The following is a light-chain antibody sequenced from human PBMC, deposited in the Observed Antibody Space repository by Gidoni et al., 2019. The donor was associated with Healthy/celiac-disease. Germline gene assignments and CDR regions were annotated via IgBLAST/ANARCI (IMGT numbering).Light chain of an antibody. V-gene: IGKV1-5*01. CDR3: QQYNSYSRT. CDR1: QSISSW. CDR2: DAS. Sequence: DIQMTQSPSTLSASVGDRVTITCRASQSISSWLAWYQQKPGKAPKLLIYDASSLESGVPSRFSGIGSGTEFTLTISSLQPDDFATYYCQQYNSYSRTFGQGTKLEIK. J-gene: IGKJ2*01.